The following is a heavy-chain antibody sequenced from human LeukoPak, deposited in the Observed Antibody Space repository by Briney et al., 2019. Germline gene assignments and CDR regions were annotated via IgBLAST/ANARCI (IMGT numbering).Heavy chain of an antibody. D-gene: IGHD3-10*01. CDR1: GGSISSSSYY. Sequence: SETLSLTCTVSGGSISSSSYYWGWIRQPPGKGLEWIGSIYYSGSTYYNPSLKSRVTISVDTSKNQFSLKLSSVTAADTAVYYCATLQRWINYHGSGSYCEPAFDYWGQGTLVTVSS. CDR3: ATLQRWINYHGSGSYCEPAFDY. V-gene: IGHV4-39*07. J-gene: IGHJ4*02. CDR2: IYYSGST.